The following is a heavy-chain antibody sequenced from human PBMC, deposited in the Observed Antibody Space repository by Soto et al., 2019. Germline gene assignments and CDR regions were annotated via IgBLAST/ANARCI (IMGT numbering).Heavy chain of an antibody. Sequence: GGSLRLSCAASGFTFSGSAMHWVRQASGKGLEWVGRIRSKANSYATAYAASVKGRFTISRDDSKNTAYLQMNSLKTEDTAVYYCTRIRSGRFLEWLFPYGMDVWGQGTTVTVSS. V-gene: IGHV3-73*01. CDR2: IRSKANSYAT. D-gene: IGHD3-3*01. CDR1: GFTFSGSA. CDR3: TRIRSGRFLEWLFPYGMDV. J-gene: IGHJ6*02.